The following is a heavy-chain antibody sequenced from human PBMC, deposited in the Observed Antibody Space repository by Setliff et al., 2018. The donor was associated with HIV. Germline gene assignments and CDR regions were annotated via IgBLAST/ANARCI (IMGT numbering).Heavy chain of an antibody. D-gene: IGHD6-19*01. CDR2: IYHSGTT. CDR1: GYSISSGYY. J-gene: IGHJ6*03. CDR3: AREGRPYSSGWPYYYYYYMDV. Sequence: SETLSLTCAVSGYSISSGYYWGWIRQPPGKGLEWVGSIYHSGTTYYNPTLKSRVTISVDTAKNQSSVKLNSVTAADPAIYYCAREGRPYSSGWPYYYYYYMDVWGKGTTVTVSS. V-gene: IGHV4-38-2*02.